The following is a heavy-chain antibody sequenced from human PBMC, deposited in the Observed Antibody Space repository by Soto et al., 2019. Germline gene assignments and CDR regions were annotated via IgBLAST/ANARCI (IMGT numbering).Heavy chain of an antibody. D-gene: IGHD2-2*01. J-gene: IGHJ4*02. V-gene: IGHV1-18*04. CDR2: TSAYNDDT. CDR1: GYIFSHYG. Sequence: QVQLVQSGTEVKEPGASVKVSCKASGYIFSHYGSSWVRQAPGQGLEWVAWTSAYNDDTNYAPKHRDRDTLTTDSSTYSAYMELRSLTPDHTAVYYCARDERDTCTDTNCYYFDHWGQGTQVAVSS. CDR3: ARDERDTCTDTNCYYFDH.